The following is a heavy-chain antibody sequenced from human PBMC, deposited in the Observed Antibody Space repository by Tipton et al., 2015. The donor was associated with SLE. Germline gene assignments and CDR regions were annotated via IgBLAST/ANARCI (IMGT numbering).Heavy chain of an antibody. CDR1: GDSISSSSSSSYY. CDR3: ARQVTGLYEASDI. J-gene: IGHJ3*02. CDR2: IYYSGDT. D-gene: IGHD7-27*01. V-gene: IGHV4-39*01. Sequence: TLSLTCTVSGDSISSSSSSSYYWGWIRQPPGNGLEWIGNIYYSGDTYYNPSLNSRVTISVDTSKNQFSLKLSSVTAADTAVYYCARQVTGLYEASDIWGQGTMVTVSS.